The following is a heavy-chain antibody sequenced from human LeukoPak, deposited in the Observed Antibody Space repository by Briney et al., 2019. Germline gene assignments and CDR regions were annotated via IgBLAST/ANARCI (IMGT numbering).Heavy chain of an antibody. CDR2: IDLSGSTL. CDR1: GFTFSDYT. CDR3: ARDIYYDSSGYYGSVY. V-gene: IGHV3-48*04. Sequence: GGSLRLSCAASGFTFSDYTMNWVRQAPGKGLEWVSYIDLSGSTLYYVDSVKGRFTISRDNAKNSLYLQMNSLRAEDTAVYYCARDIYYDSSGYYGSVYWGQGTLVTVSS. J-gene: IGHJ4*02. D-gene: IGHD3-22*01.